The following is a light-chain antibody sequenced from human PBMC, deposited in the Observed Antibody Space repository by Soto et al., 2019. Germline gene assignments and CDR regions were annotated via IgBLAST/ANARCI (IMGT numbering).Light chain of an antibody. V-gene: IGKV2-28*01. J-gene: IGKJ5*01. CDR1: DILLYNNTYNY. CDR3: MQALQSLT. CDR2: FGS. Sequence: EIVMTQSPLTLPVTPGEPASISCGSIDILLYNNTYNYLDWYVQKPGQSPQLLIYFGSNRAPGVPDRFSGSGSGTDFTLKINRVEAEDVGTYYCMQALQSLTFGQGTRLEIK.